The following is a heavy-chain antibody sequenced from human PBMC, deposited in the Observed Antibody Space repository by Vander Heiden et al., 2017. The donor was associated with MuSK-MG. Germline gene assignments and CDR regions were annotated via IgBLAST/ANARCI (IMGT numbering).Heavy chain of an antibody. V-gene: IGHV3-7*01. J-gene: IGHJ4*02. Sequence: EVQLVESGGALVQPGGSLRLPCAAPGFTFSNYWMSWVRQAPGKGLEWVANIKQDGSEKYYVDSVKGRFTISRDNAKNSLYLQMNSLRAEDTAVYYCARDRSWADYWGQGTLVTVSS. CDR1: GFTFSNYW. CDR2: IKQDGSEK. CDR3: ARDRSWADY. D-gene: IGHD3-16*02.